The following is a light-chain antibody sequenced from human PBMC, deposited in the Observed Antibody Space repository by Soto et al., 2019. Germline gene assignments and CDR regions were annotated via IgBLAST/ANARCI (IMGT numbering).Light chain of an antibody. CDR1: QSVSSN. V-gene: IGKV3-15*01. J-gene: IGKJ1*01. CDR2: GAF. CDR3: QQYNDWPLT. Sequence: EFVLTQSPATLSVSPGERATLSCRASQSVSSNLAWYQQKPGQAPSLLIYGAFTRATGIPARFSGTGSGTEFTLTISSLQSEDFALYYCQQYNDWPLTFGQGTKVDI.